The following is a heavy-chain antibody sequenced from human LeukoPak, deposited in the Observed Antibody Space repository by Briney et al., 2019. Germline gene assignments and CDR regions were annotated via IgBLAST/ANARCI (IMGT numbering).Heavy chain of an antibody. V-gene: IGHV1-69*13. CDR1: GGTFSSYA. D-gene: IGHD1-26*01. CDR2: IIPIFGTA. Sequence: GASVKASCKASGGTFSSYAISWVRQAPGQGLEWMGGIIPIFGTANYAQKFQGRVTITADESTSTAYMELSSLRSEDTAVYYCARRSSGSYYDYYYYGMDVWGQGTTVTVSS. J-gene: IGHJ6*02. CDR3: ARRSSGSYYDYYYYGMDV.